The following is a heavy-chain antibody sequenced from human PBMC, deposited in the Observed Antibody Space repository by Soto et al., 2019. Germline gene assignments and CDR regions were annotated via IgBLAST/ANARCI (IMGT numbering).Heavy chain of an antibody. CDR3: ARSDDSTSYPLDL. J-gene: IGHJ5*02. V-gene: IGHV1-2*02. CDR2: MNPRSGGT. Sequence: ASVKVSCKASGYTFTNYYMHWVRQAPGQGLEWMGWMNPRSGGTKYAQAFQDRVTMTRDASISTAYMGVTSLRHGDTAVYFCARSDDSTSYPLDLWGPGTLVTVSS. CDR1: GYTFTNYY. D-gene: IGHD4-4*01.